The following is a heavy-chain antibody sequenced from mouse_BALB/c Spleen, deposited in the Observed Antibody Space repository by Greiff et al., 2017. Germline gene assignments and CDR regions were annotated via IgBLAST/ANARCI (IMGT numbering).Heavy chain of an antibody. CDR2: INPSTGYT. CDR3: AVYRSLMDY. V-gene: IGHV1-7*01. Sequence: QVQLKESGAELAKPGASVKMSCKASGYTFTSYWMHWVKQRPGQGLEWIGYINPSTGYTEYNQKFKDKATLTADKSSSTAYMQLSSLTSEDSAVYYCAVYRSLMDYWGQGTSVTVSS. J-gene: IGHJ4*01. D-gene: IGHD2-14*01. CDR1: GYTFTSYW.